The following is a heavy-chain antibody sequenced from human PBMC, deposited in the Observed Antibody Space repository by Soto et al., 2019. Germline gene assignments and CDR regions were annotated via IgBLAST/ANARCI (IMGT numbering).Heavy chain of an antibody. J-gene: IGHJ3*02. CDR3: ARGGSTGTTVFDI. CDR2: IYHSGST. Sequence: SETLSLTCAVSGGSISSGGYSWSWIRQPPGKGLEWIGYIYHSGSTYYNPSLKSRVTISGDRSKNQLSLKLTSVTAADTAVYYCARGGSTGTTVFDIWGQGTSVTVSS. V-gene: IGHV4-30-2*01. CDR1: GGSISSGGYS. D-gene: IGHD1-7*01.